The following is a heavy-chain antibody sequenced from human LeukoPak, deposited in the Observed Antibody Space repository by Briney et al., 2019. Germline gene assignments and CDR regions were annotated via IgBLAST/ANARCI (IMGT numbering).Heavy chain of an antibody. CDR1: GGTFSSYA. D-gene: IGHD3-10*01. Sequence: GASVKVSCKASGGTFSSYAISWVRQAPGQGLEWMGGIIPIFGTANYAQKFQGRVSMTRDTSTSTVYMELSSLRYDDTAVYYCATNILVRDIINWFDPWGQGTLVTVSS. V-gene: IGHV1-69*05. CDR3: ATNILVRDIINWFDP. J-gene: IGHJ5*02. CDR2: IIPIFGTA.